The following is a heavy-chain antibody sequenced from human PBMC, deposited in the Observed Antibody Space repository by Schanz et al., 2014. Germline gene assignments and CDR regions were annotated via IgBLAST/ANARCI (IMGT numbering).Heavy chain of an antibody. Sequence: QVHLVQSGAEVKRPGASVKVSCKASEYSFTSYSMHWVRQAPGQRLEWMGRINTGSGDTKYSQNFQGGVTITRHTSASTGYMDVRSLRSDDTGVYGCARAAADFYDILNEEDDWGQGTPVTVSS. V-gene: IGHV1-3*04. CDR1: EYSFTSYS. CDR3: ARAAADFYDILNEEDD. J-gene: IGHJ4*02. D-gene: IGHD3-9*01. CDR2: INTGSGDT.